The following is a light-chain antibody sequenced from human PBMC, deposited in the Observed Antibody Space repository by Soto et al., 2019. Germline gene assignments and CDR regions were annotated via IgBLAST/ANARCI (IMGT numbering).Light chain of an antibody. CDR2: GAS. V-gene: IGKV3-20*01. J-gene: IGKJ1*01. Sequence: EIVMTQSPATLSVSPGERATLSCRASQSVSSNLAWYQQIPGQAPRLLFSGASSRATGIPDRFSGSGSGTVFTLTISRLEPEDFAIYYCQQYDSSPLTFGQGTKVDIK. CDR1: QSVSSN. CDR3: QQYDSSPLT.